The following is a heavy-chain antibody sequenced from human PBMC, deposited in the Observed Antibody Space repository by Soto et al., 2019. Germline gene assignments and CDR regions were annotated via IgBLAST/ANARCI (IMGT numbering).Heavy chain of an antibody. Sequence: SGPTLVKPTQTLTLTCTFSGFSLSTSGVGVGWIRQPPGKALEWLALIYWDDDKRYNPSLKSRLTITKDTSKNQVVLTMTNMDPVDTATYYCAHRRSGYYGSGSYPDEPYYFDYWGQGTLVTVSS. D-gene: IGHD3-10*01. J-gene: IGHJ4*02. CDR1: GFSLSTSGVG. V-gene: IGHV2-5*02. CDR3: AHRRSGYYGSGSYPDEPYYFDY. CDR2: IYWDDDK.